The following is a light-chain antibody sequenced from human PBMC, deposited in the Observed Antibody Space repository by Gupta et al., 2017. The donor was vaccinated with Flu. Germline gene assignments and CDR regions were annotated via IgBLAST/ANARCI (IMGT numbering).Light chain of an antibody. CDR3: QQYHSSPRT. Sequence: EIVLTHSPATLPLSPGERATLSCRASQSVSSGFLAWYQHKPGQAPRLLIYGASSRATGIPDRFSDSGSGTDFTLTISRLEPEDFAVYYCQQYHSSPRTFGQGTKVEIK. CDR1: QSVSSGF. CDR2: GAS. V-gene: IGKV3-20*01. J-gene: IGKJ1*01.